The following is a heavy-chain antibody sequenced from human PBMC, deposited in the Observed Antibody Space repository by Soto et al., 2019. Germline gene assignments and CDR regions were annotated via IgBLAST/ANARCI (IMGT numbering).Heavy chain of an antibody. D-gene: IGHD4-17*01. J-gene: IGHJ5*02. CDR1: GGTFSSYA. CDR3: ARSATVTHWFDP. V-gene: IGHV1-69*13. Sequence: SVKVSCKASGGTFSSYAISWVRQAPGQGLEWIGGIIPIFGTANYAQKFQGRVTITADESTSTAYMELSSLRSEDTAVYYCARSATVTHWFDPWGQGTLVTVSS. CDR2: IIPIFGTA.